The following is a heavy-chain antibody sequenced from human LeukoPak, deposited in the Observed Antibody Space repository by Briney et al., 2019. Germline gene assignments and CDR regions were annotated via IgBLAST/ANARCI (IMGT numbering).Heavy chain of an antibody. J-gene: IGHJ4*02. CDR1: GFTFSSYA. Sequence: GRSLRLSCAASGFTFSSYAMHWVRQTPGKGLEWVSSIGSSGTTTYYADSVQGRFTISRDNSQNMMYLQTNNLRGEDTAVYYCGKLAKESYIDYWGQGTLVTVSS. V-gene: IGHV3-23*01. CDR2: IGSSGTTT. CDR3: GKLAKESYIDY.